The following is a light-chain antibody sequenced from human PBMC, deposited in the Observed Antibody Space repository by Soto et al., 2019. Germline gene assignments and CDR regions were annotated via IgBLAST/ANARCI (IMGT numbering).Light chain of an antibody. V-gene: IGKV1-5*03. CDR3: QHYNSYSEA. CDR2: KAS. CDR1: QTITNW. Sequence: IQMSHSPSILSASVSDRVTITVLSIQTITNWLALYQQKPGKAPKLLIYKASTLKSRVPSRFSGSGPGTEFTLTTSSLQPDDFATYYCQHYNSYSEAFGQGTKVDIK. J-gene: IGKJ1*01.